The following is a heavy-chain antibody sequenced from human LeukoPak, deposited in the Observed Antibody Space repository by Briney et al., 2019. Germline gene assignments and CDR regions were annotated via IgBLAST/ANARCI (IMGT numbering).Heavy chain of an antibody. D-gene: IGHD5-18*01. CDR2: INSDGSST. Sequence: VGSLRLSCAASGFTFSSYWMHWVRQAPGKGLVWVSRINSDGSSTSYADSVKGRFTISRDNAKNTLYLQMNSLRAEDTAVYYCARDDAGYSYDPRGWFDPWGQGTLVTVSS. J-gene: IGHJ5*02. CDR3: ARDDAGYSYDPRGWFDP. V-gene: IGHV3-74*01. CDR1: GFTFSSYW.